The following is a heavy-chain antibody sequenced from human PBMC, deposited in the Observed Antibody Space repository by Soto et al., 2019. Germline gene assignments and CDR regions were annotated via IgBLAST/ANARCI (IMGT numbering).Heavy chain of an antibody. D-gene: IGHD3-3*01. CDR3: ARLLYYDFWSGYYKVSEDAFDI. V-gene: IGHV1-8*01. CDR1: GYTFTRYD. CDR2: TNPNSGNT. Sequence: ASVKVSCKASGYTFTRYDINWVRQATGQGLEWRGWTNPNSGNTGYAQKFQGRVTMTRNTSISTAYMKLSSLRSEDTAVYYCARLLYYDFWSGYYKVSEDAFDIRGQGTMVTVSS. J-gene: IGHJ3*02.